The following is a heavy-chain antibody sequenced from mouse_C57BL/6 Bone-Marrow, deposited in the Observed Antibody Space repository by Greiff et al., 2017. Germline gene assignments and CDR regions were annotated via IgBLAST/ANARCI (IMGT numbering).Heavy chain of an antibody. CDR2: ISSGGSYT. Sequence: EVQLVQSGGDLVKPGGSLKLSCAASGFTFSSYGMSWVRQTPGKRLEWVATISSGGSYTYYPDSVKGRFTISRDNAKNTLYLQLSSLKSEDTAMYYCARITAVVVPMDYWGQGTSVTVSS. V-gene: IGHV5-6*01. D-gene: IGHD1-1*01. J-gene: IGHJ4*01. CDR3: ARITAVVVPMDY. CDR1: GFTFSSYG.